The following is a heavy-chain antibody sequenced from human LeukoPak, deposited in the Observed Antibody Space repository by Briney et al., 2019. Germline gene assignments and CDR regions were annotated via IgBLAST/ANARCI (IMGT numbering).Heavy chain of an antibody. CDR2: INHSGST. Sequence: SETLSLTCAVYGGSFSGYYRSWIRQPPGKGLEWIGEINHSGSTNYNPSLKSRVTISVDTSKNQFSLKLSSVTAADTAVYYCARGRRNIAARLGNWFDPWGQGTLVTVSS. V-gene: IGHV4-34*01. CDR3: ARGRRNIAARLGNWFDP. J-gene: IGHJ5*02. D-gene: IGHD6-6*01. CDR1: GGSFSGYY.